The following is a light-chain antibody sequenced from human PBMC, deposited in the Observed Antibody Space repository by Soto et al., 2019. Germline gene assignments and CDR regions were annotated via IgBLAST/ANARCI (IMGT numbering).Light chain of an antibody. CDR1: TPNIGKNT. V-gene: IGLV1-44*01. Sequence: QSVLTHPPSASGTPGQRVPISFSGSTPNIGKNTVNCYQQLPGTAPKLLIYSDNQRPSGVPDRFSGSKSGTSASLAISGLQSEDEADYYCAAWDDSLNGFVFGTGTKVTV. CDR2: SDN. CDR3: AAWDDSLNGFV. J-gene: IGLJ1*01.